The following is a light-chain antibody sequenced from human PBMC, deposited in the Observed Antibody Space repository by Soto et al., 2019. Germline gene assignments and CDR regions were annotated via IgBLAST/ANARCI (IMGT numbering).Light chain of an antibody. Sequence: EIVLTQSPATLSLSPGDRATLSCRASQSVSSYLAWYQQKPGQAPRLLIYDASNWATGIPARFSGSGSGTDFTLTITSLEPEDFAVYYCQQRSNWPSTFGGGTTVEIK. CDR2: DAS. CDR1: QSVSSY. CDR3: QQRSNWPST. J-gene: IGKJ4*01. V-gene: IGKV3-11*01.